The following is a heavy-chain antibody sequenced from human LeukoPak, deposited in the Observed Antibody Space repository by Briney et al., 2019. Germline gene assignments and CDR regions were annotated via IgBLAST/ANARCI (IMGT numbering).Heavy chain of an antibody. V-gene: IGHV4-59*01. J-gene: IGHJ4*02. D-gene: IGHD3-16*01. Sequence: PSETLSLTCTVSGGSISSYYWSWIRQPPGKGLEWIGYIYYSGSTNYNPSLKSRVTISVDTSKNQFSLKLSSVTAADTAVYYCARKEVRVAAFVGGGHYFDYWGQGTLVTVSS. CDR1: GGSISSYY. CDR3: ARKEVRVAAFVGGGHYFDY. CDR2: IYYSGST.